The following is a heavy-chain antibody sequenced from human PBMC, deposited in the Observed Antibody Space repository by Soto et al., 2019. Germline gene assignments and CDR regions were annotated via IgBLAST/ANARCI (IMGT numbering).Heavy chain of an antibody. CDR3: ARVWTSYYGMDV. Sequence: QVQLQQWGAGLLKPSETLSLNCAVYGGSFSGYYWSWIHQPPGKGLEWIGEINHSGSTNYNPSLKSRVTISVDTSKNQFSLKLSSVTAADTAVYYCARVWTSYYGMDVWGQGTTVTVSS. D-gene: IGHD2-21*01. V-gene: IGHV4-34*01. J-gene: IGHJ6*02. CDR2: INHSGST. CDR1: GGSFSGYY.